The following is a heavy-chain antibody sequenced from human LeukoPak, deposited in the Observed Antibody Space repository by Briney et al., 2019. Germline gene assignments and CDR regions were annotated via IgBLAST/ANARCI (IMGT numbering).Heavy chain of an antibody. V-gene: IGHV3-49*04. Sequence: PGRSLRLSCTASGFNFVDYSISWVRQAPGKGPEWVGFIRGKGYGGTTEFAASVKGRFRITRDHAKGIAHLQMNSMKTEDTAVYNCTRDTWLFNGSKEFDLWGQGALVTVSS. CDR1: GFNFVDYS. CDR2: IRGKGYGGTT. CDR3: TRDTWLFNGSKEFDL. D-gene: IGHD4-23*01. J-gene: IGHJ4*02.